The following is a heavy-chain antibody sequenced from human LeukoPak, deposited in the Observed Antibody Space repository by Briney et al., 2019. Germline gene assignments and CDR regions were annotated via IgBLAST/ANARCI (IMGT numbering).Heavy chain of an antibody. CDR1: GYTFTSYD. Sequence: ASVKVSCKASGYTFTSYDINWVRQATGQGLEWMGWMNPNSGNTGYAQKFQGRVTMTRNTSISTAYMELRSLRSEDTAVYYCARVGIAVAGTYYFDYWGQGTLVTVSS. J-gene: IGHJ4*02. CDR3: ARVGIAVAGTYYFDY. D-gene: IGHD6-19*01. V-gene: IGHV1-8*01. CDR2: MNPNSGNT.